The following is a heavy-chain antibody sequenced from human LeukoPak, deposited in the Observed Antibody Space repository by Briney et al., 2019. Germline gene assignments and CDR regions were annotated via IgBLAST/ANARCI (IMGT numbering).Heavy chain of an antibody. V-gene: IGHV4-34*01. CDR1: GGSFSGYS. J-gene: IGHJ4*02. CDR2: FNHSGST. Sequence: SETLSLTCAVYGGSFSGYSWSWIPQPPGKGLEWTGEFNHSGSTNYNPSLKSQVTISVDTSKNQFSLKLSSVTAADTAVYYCARGVSGSMIRVNYFDYWGQGTLVTVSS. D-gene: IGHD3-10*01. CDR3: ARGVSGSMIRVNYFDY.